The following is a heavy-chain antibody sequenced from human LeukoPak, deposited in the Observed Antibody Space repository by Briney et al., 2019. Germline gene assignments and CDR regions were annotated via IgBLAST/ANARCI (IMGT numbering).Heavy chain of an antibody. CDR3: AFELPPNRFDP. J-gene: IGHJ5*02. Sequence: GGSLRLSCAASGFTFSNYAMTWVRQAPGRGPEWLSAISATGGTTYYTDSVRGRFTISRDNPKNTLYLQMNGLRAEDTALYYCAFELPPNRFDPWGQGTLVTVSS. V-gene: IGHV3-23*01. D-gene: IGHD2-21*01. CDR1: GFTFSNYA. CDR2: ISATGGTT.